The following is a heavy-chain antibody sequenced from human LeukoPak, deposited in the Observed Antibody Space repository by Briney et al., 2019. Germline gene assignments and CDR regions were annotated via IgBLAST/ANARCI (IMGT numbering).Heavy chain of an antibody. CDR3: ARIVGAITHFDY. Sequence: SETLSLTCTVSGGSISSYYWSWIRQPPGKGLGWIGYIYYSGSTNYNPSLKSRVTISVDTSKNQFSLKLSSVTAADTAVYYCARIVGAITHFDYWGQGTLVTVSS. V-gene: IGHV4-59*01. J-gene: IGHJ4*02. D-gene: IGHD1-26*01. CDR2: IYYSGST. CDR1: GGSISSYY.